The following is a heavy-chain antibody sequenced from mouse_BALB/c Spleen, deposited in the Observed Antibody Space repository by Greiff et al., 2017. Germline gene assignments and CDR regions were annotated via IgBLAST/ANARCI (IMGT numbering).Heavy chain of an antibody. CDR2: INPSSGYT. Sequence: VQLVESGAELARPGASVKMSCKASGYTFTSYTMHWVKQRPGQGLEWIGYINPSSGYTNYNQKFKDKATLTADKSSSTAYMQLSSLTSEDSAVYYCARGGSYAMDYWGQGTSVTVSS. V-gene: IGHV1-4*01. CDR1: GYTFTSYT. CDR3: ARGGSYAMDY. J-gene: IGHJ4*01.